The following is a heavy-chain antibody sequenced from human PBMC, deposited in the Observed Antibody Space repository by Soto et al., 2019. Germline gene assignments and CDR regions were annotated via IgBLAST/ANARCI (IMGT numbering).Heavy chain of an antibody. V-gene: IGHV1-69*13. J-gene: IGHJ6*02. CDR3: ARTIRNYDILGPTTHYYYYYGMDV. D-gene: IGHD3-9*01. CDR1: GGTFSSYA. Sequence: SVKVSCKASGGTFSSYAISWVRQAPGQGLEWMGGIIPIFGTANYAQKLQGKVTITADESTSTAYMELSSLRSEDTAVYYCARTIRNYDILGPTTHYYYYYGMDVWGQGTTVTVSS. CDR2: IIPIFGTA.